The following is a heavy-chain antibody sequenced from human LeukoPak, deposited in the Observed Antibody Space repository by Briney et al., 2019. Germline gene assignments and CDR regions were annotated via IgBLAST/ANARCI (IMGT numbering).Heavy chain of an antibody. CDR3: ARATVTTVYYYYGMDV. V-gene: IGHV1-18*01. Sequence: ASVKVSCKASGYTFTSYGISGVRPAPGQGLEWMGWINDYNGNTNYAQKLQGRVTMTIDTSTSTAYMELRRLRSDDTAVYYCARATVTTVYYYYGMDVWGQGTTVTVS. CDR1: GYTFTSYG. CDR2: INDYNGNT. J-gene: IGHJ6*02. D-gene: IGHD4-17*01.